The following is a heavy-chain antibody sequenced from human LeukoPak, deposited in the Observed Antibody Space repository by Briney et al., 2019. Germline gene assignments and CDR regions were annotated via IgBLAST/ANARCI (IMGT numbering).Heavy chain of an antibody. Sequence: GGSLRLSCAASGFTFGNSWVHWVRQAPGKGLVWVSLINADGSTTSYADSVKGRSTISRDNARNTLSLEMNSLTIEDTAVYYCIVVVEPPDSDGFDVWGQGTMITVSS. CDR1: GFTFGNSW. CDR3: IVVVEPPDSDGFDV. D-gene: IGHD1-14*01. CDR2: INADGSTT. V-gene: IGHV3-74*01. J-gene: IGHJ3*01.